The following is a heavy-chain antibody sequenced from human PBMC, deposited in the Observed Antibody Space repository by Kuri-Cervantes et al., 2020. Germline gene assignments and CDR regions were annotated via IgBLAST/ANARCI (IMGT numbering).Heavy chain of an antibody. CDR3: ARAFIGA. Sequence: ASVKVSCKASGYTFTSYYMHWVRQAPGQGLEWMGIINPSDGATHYAQRFQGRLTMTRDTSTSTAYLELTSLRPEDTAVYNCARAFIGAWGQGTLVTVSS. CDR1: GYTFTSYY. D-gene: IGHD1-26*01. J-gene: IGHJ5*02. CDR2: INPSDGAT. V-gene: IGHV1-46*01.